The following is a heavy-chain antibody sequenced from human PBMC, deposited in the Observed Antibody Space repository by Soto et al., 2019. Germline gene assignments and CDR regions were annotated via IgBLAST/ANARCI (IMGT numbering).Heavy chain of an antibody. J-gene: IGHJ4*02. Sequence: VQLLESGGDLVQPGGSLRLSCAACGFTFSNYAMSWVRQAPGKGLEWVSLIRGSGGPTNYADSVKGRFTVSRDNSKNMLFLQMNSLRAEDTAVYYCVKDFRGGYDWTHDWGQGTLVTVSS. V-gene: IGHV3-23*01. CDR1: GFTFSNYA. CDR3: VKDFRGGYDWTHD. D-gene: IGHD5-12*01. CDR2: IRGSGGPT.